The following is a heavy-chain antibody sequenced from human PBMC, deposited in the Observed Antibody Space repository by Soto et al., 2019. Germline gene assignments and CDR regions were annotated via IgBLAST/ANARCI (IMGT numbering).Heavy chain of an antibody. Sequence: EVQLVESGGGLVQPGGSLRLSCAASGFTFSTYWMSWVRQAPGKGLEWVANIKQDGSEKYYVDSVKGRFTLSRDNAKNTLYLQMNSLRAEDTAVYYCAREPKYSSSLDYWGQGTLVTVSS. CDR3: AREPKYSSSLDY. CDR2: IKQDGSEK. V-gene: IGHV3-7*01. D-gene: IGHD6-6*01. J-gene: IGHJ4*02. CDR1: GFTFSTYW.